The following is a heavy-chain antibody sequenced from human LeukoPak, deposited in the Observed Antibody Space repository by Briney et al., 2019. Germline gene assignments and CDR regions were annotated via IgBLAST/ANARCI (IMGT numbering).Heavy chain of an antibody. J-gene: IGHJ4*02. Sequence: SVKVSCKASGFTFTSSAMQWVRQARGQRLEWIGWIVVGSGNTNYAQKFQERVTITRDMSTSTAYMELSSLRSEDTAVYYCAAAPLIHHYDSSGYPYWGQGTLVTVSS. CDR1: GFTFTSSA. CDR3: AAAPLIHHYDSSGYPY. CDR2: IVVGSGNT. D-gene: IGHD3-22*01. V-gene: IGHV1-58*02.